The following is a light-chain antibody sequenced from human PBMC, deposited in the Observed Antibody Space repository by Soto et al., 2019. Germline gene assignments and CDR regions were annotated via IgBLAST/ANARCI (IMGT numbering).Light chain of an antibody. CDR2: GAS. V-gene: IGKV3-20*01. CDR1: QSVSNDY. Sequence: IALTQSPDTLSLSSGERAALSCLASQSVSNDYLAWYRQKPGQAPRLLIYGASNRATGIPDRFSGSGSGTDFTLTISRLEPEDFAVYYCQQYGSSGTFGQGTKVDIK. J-gene: IGKJ1*01. CDR3: QQYGSSGT.